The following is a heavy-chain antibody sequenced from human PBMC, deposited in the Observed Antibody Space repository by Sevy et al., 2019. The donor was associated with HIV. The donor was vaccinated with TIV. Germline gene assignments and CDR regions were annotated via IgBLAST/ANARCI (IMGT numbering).Heavy chain of an antibody. V-gene: IGHV3-49*04. Sequence: GGSLRLSCTASGFTFGDYCMSWVRQAPGKGLEWVAFLKSDVYGGTVDHAASVRGRFVISRDDSKTIAYLQMNDLKTEDTGVYYCTRWKAAQSIFDYWGEGALVSVSS. CDR1: GFTFGDYC. D-gene: IGHD6-13*01. CDR2: LKSDVYGGTV. J-gene: IGHJ4*02. CDR3: TRWKAAQSIFDY.